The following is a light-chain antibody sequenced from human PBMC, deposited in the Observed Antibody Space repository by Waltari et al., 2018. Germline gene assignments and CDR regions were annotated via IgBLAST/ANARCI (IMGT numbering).Light chain of an antibody. CDR1: SSDVGAYNY. J-gene: IGLJ2*01. CDR2: EVS. Sequence: QSALTQPPSASGSPGQSATISCTGTSSDVGAYNYVSWYQQHPGKAPKLMISEVSKRPSGVPDRFSGSKSGNTASLTVSGLQSEDEADYYCSSYGGSNTVVFGGGTKLTVL. CDR3: SSYGGSNTVV. V-gene: IGLV2-8*01.